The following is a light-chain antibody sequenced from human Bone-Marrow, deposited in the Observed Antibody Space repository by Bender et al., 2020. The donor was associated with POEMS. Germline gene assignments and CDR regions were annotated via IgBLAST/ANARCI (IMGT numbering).Light chain of an antibody. V-gene: IGLV6-57*02. CDR3: QSYDASDLNWV. CDR1: RGSIASNY. CDR2: END. J-gene: IGLJ3*02. Sequence: NFMLTQPHSVSESPGKTVTISCNGNRGSIASNYVHWYQQRPGSAPTTVVYENDQRPSGVPDRFSGSIDTSSNSAFLSISGLKTEDEADYYCQSYDASDLNWVFGGGTKLTVL.